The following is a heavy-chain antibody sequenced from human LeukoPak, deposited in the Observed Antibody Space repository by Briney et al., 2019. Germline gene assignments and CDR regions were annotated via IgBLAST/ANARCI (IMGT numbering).Heavy chain of an antibody. CDR1: GFTFSSYA. Sequence: GGSLRLSCAASGFTFSSYAMSWVRQAPGKGLEWVSAISGSGGSTYYADSMKGRFTISRDNSKNTLYLQMNSLRAEDTAVYYCAKGPGDYVWGSYRPPIYFDYWGQGTLVTVSS. V-gene: IGHV3-23*01. CDR2: ISGSGGST. D-gene: IGHD3-16*02. J-gene: IGHJ4*02. CDR3: AKGPGDYVWGSYRPPIYFDY.